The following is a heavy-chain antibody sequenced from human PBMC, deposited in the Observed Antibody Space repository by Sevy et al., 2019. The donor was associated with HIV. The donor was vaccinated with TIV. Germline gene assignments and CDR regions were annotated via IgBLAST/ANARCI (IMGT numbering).Heavy chain of an antibody. J-gene: IGHJ4*02. D-gene: IGHD2-8*01. CDR2: LSFGCGEI. CDR1: GFTFSKYS. CDR3: AREGCTKPHDY. V-gene: IGHV3-23*01. Sequence: GGSLRFSCAASGFTFSKYSMSWVRQPPGKGLEWVSTLSFGCGEINYADSVKGRFTISRDNSKSSVYLQMNNLRPEDTAVYYCAREGCTKPHDYWGQGTLVTVS.